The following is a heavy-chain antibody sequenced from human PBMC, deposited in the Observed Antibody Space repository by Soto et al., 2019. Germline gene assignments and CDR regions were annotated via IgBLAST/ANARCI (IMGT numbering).Heavy chain of an antibody. Sequence: EVQLVESGGGLVQPGGSLRLSCAGAGFTVSNNYMSWVRQAPGKGLEWVSVIYSGGSTFYADSVKGRFTISRHNSKNTLYLQMDRLRAEDTAVYYCASNVGHCSGGSCYYFDYWGQGTLVTVSS. CDR3: ASNVGHCSGGSCYYFDY. D-gene: IGHD2-15*01. V-gene: IGHV3-53*04. J-gene: IGHJ4*02. CDR1: GFTVSNNY. CDR2: IYSGGST.